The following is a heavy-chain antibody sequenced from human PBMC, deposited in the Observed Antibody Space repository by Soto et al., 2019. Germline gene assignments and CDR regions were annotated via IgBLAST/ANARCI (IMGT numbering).Heavy chain of an antibody. Sequence: QVQLVESGGGLVKPGGSLRLSCAASGFSVSDYYMSWIRQAPGKGLEWVSYISSSSSYTNYADSVKGRFTISRDNAKNSLYLQMNSRRAEDTAVYYCARGEAVAGTSGFAPWGQGTLVTVSS. CDR2: ISSSSSYT. D-gene: IGHD6-19*01. CDR3: ARGEAVAGTSGFAP. J-gene: IGHJ5*02. V-gene: IGHV3-11*06. CDR1: GFSVSDYY.